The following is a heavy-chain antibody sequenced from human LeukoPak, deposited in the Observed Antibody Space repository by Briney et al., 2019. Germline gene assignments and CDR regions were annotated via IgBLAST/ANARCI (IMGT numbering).Heavy chain of an antibody. D-gene: IGHD2-2*01. Sequence: ASVKVSCKVSGYTLTELSMHWVRQAPGKGLEWMGGFDPEDGETIYAQKFQGRVTMTEDTSTDTAYMELSNLRSEDTAVYYCATAMGYCSSTSCSTYYFDYWGQGTLVTVSS. V-gene: IGHV1-24*01. J-gene: IGHJ4*02. CDR3: ATAMGYCSSTSCSTYYFDY. CDR1: GYTLTELS. CDR2: FDPEDGET.